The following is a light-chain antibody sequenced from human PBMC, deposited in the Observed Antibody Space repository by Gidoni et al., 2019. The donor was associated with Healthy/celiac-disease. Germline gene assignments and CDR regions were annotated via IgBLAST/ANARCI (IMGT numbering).Light chain of an antibody. CDR1: QSISSW. Sequence: DIQMTQSPSTLSASVGDRVTITCRASQSISSWLAWYQQKPGKAPKLLIYKASSLESRVPSRFSGSGAGTEFTLTSSSLQPDDFATYYCQQYNSYSLTFGGGTKVEIK. J-gene: IGKJ4*01. CDR2: KAS. CDR3: QQYNSYSLT. V-gene: IGKV1-5*03.